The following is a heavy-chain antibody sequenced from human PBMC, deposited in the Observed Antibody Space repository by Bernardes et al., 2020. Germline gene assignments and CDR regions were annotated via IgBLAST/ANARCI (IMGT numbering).Heavy chain of an antibody. CDR1: GLTFSGLG. CDR3: TSHPRGSGSLDF. D-gene: IGHD3-10*01. Sequence: GGSLRLSCAASGLTFSGLGMHWVRQASGKGLEWVGHIQGKVNNYATAYGASVKGRFTISSDDSKNTAYLQMTSLKAEDTAVYFCTSHPRGSGSLDFWGQGTLVTVSS. J-gene: IGHJ4*02. V-gene: IGHV3-73*01. CDR2: IQGKVNNYAT.